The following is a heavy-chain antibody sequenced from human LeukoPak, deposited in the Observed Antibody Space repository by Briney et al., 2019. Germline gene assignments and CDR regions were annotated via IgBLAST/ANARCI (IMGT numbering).Heavy chain of an antibody. CDR3: ARLIAVAGTNFDY. J-gene: IGHJ4*02. Sequence: GASVKVSCKASGYTFTSYGISWVRQAPGQGLEWMGWISAYNGNTNYAQKLQGRVTMATDTSTSTAYMELRSLRPDDSAVCYCARLIAVAGTNFDYWGQGTLVTVSS. D-gene: IGHD6-19*01. CDR2: ISAYNGNT. V-gene: IGHV1-18*01. CDR1: GYTFTSYG.